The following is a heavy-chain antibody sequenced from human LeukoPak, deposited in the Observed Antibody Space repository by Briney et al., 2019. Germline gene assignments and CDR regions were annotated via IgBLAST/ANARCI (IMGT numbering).Heavy chain of an antibody. CDR1: GYTFTSYY. CDR2: INPSGGST. CDR3: ARDLGCSGGSCYGITDPP. D-gene: IGHD2-15*01. Sequence: ASVKVSCKASGYTFTSYYMHWVRQAPGQGLEWMGIINPSGGSTSYAQKFRGRVTMTRDTSTSTVYMELSSLRSEDTAVYYCARDLGCSGGSCYGITDPPWGQGTLVTVSS. J-gene: IGHJ5*02. V-gene: IGHV1-46*01.